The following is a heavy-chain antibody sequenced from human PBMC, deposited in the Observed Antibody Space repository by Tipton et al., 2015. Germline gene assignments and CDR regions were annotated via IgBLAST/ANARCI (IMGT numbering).Heavy chain of an antibody. CDR3: ANGRPMMAVVA. Sequence: SLRLSCAASGFTFSDYYMSWIRQAPGKGLEWVSYISSWSIYTNYVDSVKGRFTISRDNAKNSLYLQMNSLRAEDTAVYYCANGRPMMAVVAWGQGTLVTVSS. V-gene: IGHV3-11*06. CDR2: ISSWSIYT. CDR1: GFTFSDYY. D-gene: IGHD3-22*01. J-gene: IGHJ4*02.